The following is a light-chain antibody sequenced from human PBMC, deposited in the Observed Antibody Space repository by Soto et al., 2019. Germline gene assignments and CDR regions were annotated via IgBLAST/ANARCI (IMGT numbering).Light chain of an antibody. Sequence: EIVMTQSPVTLSVSPGERATLSCRASQSVSSNLAWYQQKPGQAPRLLIYGASTRATGVPARFSGSGSGTEFTLTISSLQSEDFAVYYRQHYNTWPPCTFGQGTKVEIK. J-gene: IGKJ1*01. CDR3: QHYNTWPPCT. CDR1: QSVSSN. CDR2: GAS. V-gene: IGKV3-15*01.